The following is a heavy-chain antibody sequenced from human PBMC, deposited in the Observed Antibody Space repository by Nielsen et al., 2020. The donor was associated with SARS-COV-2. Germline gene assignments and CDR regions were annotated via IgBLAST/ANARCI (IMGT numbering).Heavy chain of an antibody. Sequence: ASVKVSCKASGYTFTSYTLHWVRQAPGQGLEWMGWIHHGNDNTKYSQKFQGRVTMTTDTSTSTAYMELRSLRSDDTAVYYCARPITNNYYYYYMDVWGKGTTVTVSS. CDR2: IHHGNDNT. J-gene: IGHJ6*03. CDR1: GYTFTSYT. V-gene: IGHV1-3*01. D-gene: IGHD1-1*01. CDR3: ARPITNNYYYYYMDV.